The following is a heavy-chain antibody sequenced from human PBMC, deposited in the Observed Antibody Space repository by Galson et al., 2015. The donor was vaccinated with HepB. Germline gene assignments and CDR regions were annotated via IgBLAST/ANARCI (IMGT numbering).Heavy chain of an antibody. Sequence: SETLSLTCTVSGGSISSSSYYWGWIRQPPGKGLEWIGSIYYSGSTYYNPSLKSRVTISVDTSKNQFSLKLSSVTAADTAVYYCARHYDILTGMGSVAFDIWGQGTMVTVSS. J-gene: IGHJ3*02. V-gene: IGHV4-39*01. CDR1: GGSISSSSYY. CDR3: ARHYDILTGMGSVAFDI. D-gene: IGHD3-9*01. CDR2: IYYSGST.